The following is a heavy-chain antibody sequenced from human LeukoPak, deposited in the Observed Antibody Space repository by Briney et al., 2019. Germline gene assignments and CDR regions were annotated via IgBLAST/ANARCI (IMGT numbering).Heavy chain of an antibody. D-gene: IGHD6-13*01. V-gene: IGHV4-39*07. Sequence: KASETLSLTCTVSGGSISSSSYYWGWIRQPPGKGLEWIGSIYYSGSTYYNPSLKSRVTISVDTSKNQFSLKLSSVTAADTAVYYCARAGIAAPYHWFDPWGQGTLVTVSS. CDR2: IYYSGST. CDR1: GGSISSSSYY. CDR3: ARAGIAAPYHWFDP. J-gene: IGHJ5*02.